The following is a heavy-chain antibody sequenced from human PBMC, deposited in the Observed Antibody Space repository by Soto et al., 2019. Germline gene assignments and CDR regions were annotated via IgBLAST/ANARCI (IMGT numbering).Heavy chain of an antibody. Sequence: GGSLRLSCAASGFTFSIYAMSWVRQAPGKGLEWVSAISGSGDNTYYADSVKGRFTISRDNAKNTLYLQMNSLRAEDTAVYYCARDQVGASSWGQGTLVTVSS. D-gene: IGHD2-15*01. CDR3: ARDQVGASS. V-gene: IGHV3-23*01. J-gene: IGHJ4*02. CDR2: ISGSGDNT. CDR1: GFTFSIYA.